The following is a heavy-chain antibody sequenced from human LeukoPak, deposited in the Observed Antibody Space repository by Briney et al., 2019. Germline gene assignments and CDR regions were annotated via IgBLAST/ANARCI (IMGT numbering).Heavy chain of an antibody. J-gene: IGHJ6*02. D-gene: IGHD2-2*02. Sequence: GESLKISCKGSGYSFIDYWIGWVRQMPGKGPEWMGIIFPAEYDIKYNPSFQGQVTISVDKSISTAYLQWSSLKASDTAMYYCARHGIQGCGGTRCFTSFHYFGMDVWGQGTTVTVSS. CDR2: IFPAEYDI. CDR1: GYSFIDYW. CDR3: ARHGIQGCGGTRCFTSFHYFGMDV. V-gene: IGHV5-51*01.